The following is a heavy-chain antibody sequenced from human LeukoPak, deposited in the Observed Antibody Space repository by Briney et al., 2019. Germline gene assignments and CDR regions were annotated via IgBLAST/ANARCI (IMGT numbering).Heavy chain of an antibody. D-gene: IGHD3-10*01. CDR2: IYYSGST. J-gene: IGHJ5*02. CDR1: GGSISNYY. V-gene: IGHV4-59*08. CDR3: ARVVVEVGVIWFDP. Sequence: NPSETLSLTCTVSGGSISNYYWSWIRLPPGKGLGWIGYIYYSGSTNYNPSLKSRVTISVDTSKNQFSLKLSSVTAADTAVYYCARVVVEVGVIWFDPWGQGTLVTVSS.